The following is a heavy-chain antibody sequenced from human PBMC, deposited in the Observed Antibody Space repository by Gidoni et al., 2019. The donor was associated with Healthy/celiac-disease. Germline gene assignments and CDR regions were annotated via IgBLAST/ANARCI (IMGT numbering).Heavy chain of an antibody. D-gene: IGHD2-15*01. CDR2: IYYSGST. Sequence: QVQLQESGPGLVKPSETLSLTCTVSGGSISSYYWSWIRQPPGKGLEWIGYIYYSGSTNYNPSLKRRVTISVDTSKNQFSLKLSSVTAADTAVYYCARDHCSGGSCYDAFDIWGQGTMVTVSS. V-gene: IGHV4-59*01. CDR1: GGSISSYY. J-gene: IGHJ3*02. CDR3: ARDHCSGGSCYDAFDI.